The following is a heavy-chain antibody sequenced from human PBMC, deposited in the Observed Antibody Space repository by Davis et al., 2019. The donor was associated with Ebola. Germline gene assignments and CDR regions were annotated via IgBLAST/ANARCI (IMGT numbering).Heavy chain of an antibody. Sequence: GESLKISCAASGFTFSDYYMSWIRQAPGKGLEWVSYISSSGSTIYYADSVKGRFTISRDNAKNSLYLQMNSLRAEDTAVYYCARKAGPVTTWDHDAFDIWGQGTMVTVSS. V-gene: IGHV3-11*04. D-gene: IGHD4-17*01. J-gene: IGHJ3*02. CDR3: ARKAGPVTTWDHDAFDI. CDR1: GFTFSDYY. CDR2: ISSSGSTI.